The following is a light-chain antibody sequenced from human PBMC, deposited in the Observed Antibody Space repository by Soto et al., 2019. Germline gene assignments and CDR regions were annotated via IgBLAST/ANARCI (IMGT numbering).Light chain of an antibody. CDR2: TTN. J-gene: IGLJ1*01. V-gene: IGLV1-44*01. Sequence: QSVLTQPHSASGTPGQRGTISCSGSSSNIGTSSVHWFQQLPGTAPKLLISTTNQRPSGVPERFSGSKSGTTASLAISGLQSEDEADYYCAAWDDSPNGHVFGTGTKVTVL. CDR3: AAWDDSPNGHV. CDR1: SSNIGTSS.